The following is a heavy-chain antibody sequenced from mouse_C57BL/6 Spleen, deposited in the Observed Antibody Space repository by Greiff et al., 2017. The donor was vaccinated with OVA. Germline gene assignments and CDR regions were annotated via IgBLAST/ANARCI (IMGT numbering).Heavy chain of an antibody. CDR2: IDPSDSYT. D-gene: IGHD1-1*01. CDR1: GYTFTSYW. V-gene: IGHV1-50*01. CDR3: ASPYYYGSSYGFAY. J-gene: IGHJ3*01. Sequence: QVQLQQSGAELVKPGASVKLSCKASGYTFTSYWMQWVKQRPGQGLEWIGEIDPSDSYTNYNQKVKGKATLTVDTSSSTAYMQLSSLTSEDSAVYYCASPYYYGSSYGFAYWGQGTLVTVSA.